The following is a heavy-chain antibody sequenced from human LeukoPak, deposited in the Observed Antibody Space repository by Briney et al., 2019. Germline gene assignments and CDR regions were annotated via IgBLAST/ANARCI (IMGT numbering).Heavy chain of an antibody. CDR2: IYHSGIT. CDR1: DYSISSGYGYY. D-gene: IGHD6-19*01. Sequence: PSETLSLTCTVSDYSISSGYGYYWGWIRQPPGKGLEWIGNIYHSGITYYNHFNSSLKSRVTISVDTSKNQFSLKLSSVTAADTAVYYCARDEIAVAGTFDYWGQGTLVTVSS. J-gene: IGHJ4*02. CDR3: ARDEIAVAGTFDY. V-gene: IGHV4-38-2*02.